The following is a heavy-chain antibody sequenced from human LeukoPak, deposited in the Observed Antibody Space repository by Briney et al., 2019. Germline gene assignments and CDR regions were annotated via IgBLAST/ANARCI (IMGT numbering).Heavy chain of an antibody. D-gene: IGHD6-19*01. V-gene: IGHV3-53*01. Sequence: PGGSLRLSCAASGFTVSTYYMTWVRQAPGEGLEWVSLIYNSDTTSYADSVKGRFTISRDNSNNTLYLQMNSLRAEDTAVYYCARADSDWRYFDCWGQGTLVTVSS. CDR1: GFTVSTYY. CDR2: IYNSDTT. CDR3: ARADSDWRYFDC. J-gene: IGHJ4*02.